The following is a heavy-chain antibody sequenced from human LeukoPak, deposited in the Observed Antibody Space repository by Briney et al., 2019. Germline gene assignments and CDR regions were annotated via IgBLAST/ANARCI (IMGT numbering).Heavy chain of an antibody. D-gene: IGHD1-26*01. Sequence: GGSLRLSCAASGFTFSSYSMNWVRQAPGKGLEWVSSISSSSSYIYYADSVKGRFTVSRDNARNSLFLQMSSLRAEDTAVYYCARIVGYSIDYWGQGTLVTVSS. CDR2: ISSSSSYI. J-gene: IGHJ4*02. V-gene: IGHV3-21*01. CDR1: GFTFSSYS. CDR3: ARIVGYSIDY.